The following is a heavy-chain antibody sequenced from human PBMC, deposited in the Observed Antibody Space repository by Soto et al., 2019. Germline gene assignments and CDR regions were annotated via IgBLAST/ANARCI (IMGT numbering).Heavy chain of an antibody. CDR1: GGSINSGGYY. V-gene: IGHV4-30-4*01. Sequence: PSEPQSLTCTVFGGSINSGGYYWSWISKPPGKGLEWIGYIYYSGTTYYNPSLKGRVTMSVDTSKSQFSLILTSVTAADTAVYYCARESYYGSGSSNTDYWGQGTLVTVSS. CDR3: ARESYYGSGSSNTDY. D-gene: IGHD3-10*01. J-gene: IGHJ4*02. CDR2: IYYSGTT.